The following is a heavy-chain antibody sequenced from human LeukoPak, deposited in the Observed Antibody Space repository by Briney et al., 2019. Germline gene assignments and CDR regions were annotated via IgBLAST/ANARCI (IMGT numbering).Heavy chain of an antibody. Sequence: GGSLRLSCAASTFTFSSYNMNWVRQAPGKGLEWVSSISSSGTYIYYRDSVKGRFTISRDNAENSLYLEMNSLRVEDTAMYYCARDTSGSVFDYWGQGTLVTVSS. CDR3: ARDTSGSVFDY. J-gene: IGHJ4*02. CDR2: ISSSGTYI. V-gene: IGHV3-21*01. CDR1: TFTFSSYN. D-gene: IGHD2-15*01.